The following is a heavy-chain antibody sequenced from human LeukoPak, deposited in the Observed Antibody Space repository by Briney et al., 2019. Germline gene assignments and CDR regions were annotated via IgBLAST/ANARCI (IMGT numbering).Heavy chain of an antibody. CDR1: GGSISSSYW. V-gene: IGHV4-4*02. D-gene: IGHD6-19*01. CDR2: VYHSGST. Sequence: PSGTLSLTCAVSGGSISSSYWWSWVRQPPGKGLKWIGEVYHSGSTNYNPSLRSRVTISVDKSKNQFSLRLSSVTAADTAVYYCARTAKYSSAWHAYYYYMDVWGKGTTVTVSS. CDR3: ARTAKYSSAWHAYYYYMDV. J-gene: IGHJ6*03.